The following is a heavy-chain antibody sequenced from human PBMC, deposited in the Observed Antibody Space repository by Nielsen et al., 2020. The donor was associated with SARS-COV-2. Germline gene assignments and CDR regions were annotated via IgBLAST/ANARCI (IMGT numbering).Heavy chain of an antibody. J-gene: IGHJ4*02. CDR3: VREWGY. V-gene: IGHV3-48*04. Sequence: GESLKISCAASGFTFSSYGMHWVRQAPGKGLEWVSGISWNSGSIGYADSVKGRFTISRDNAKNSLYLQMNSLRADDTAVYYCVREWGYWGLGTLVTVSS. CDR2: ISWNSGSI. D-gene: IGHD1-26*01. CDR1: GFTFSSYG.